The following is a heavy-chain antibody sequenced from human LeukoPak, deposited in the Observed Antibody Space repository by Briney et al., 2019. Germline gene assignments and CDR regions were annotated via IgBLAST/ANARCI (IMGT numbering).Heavy chain of an antibody. D-gene: IGHD3-16*01. CDR2: ISYDGNNR. CDR1: RLTFSSYG. V-gene: IGHV3-30*18. Sequence: GGSLRLSCAASRLTFSSYGMPWVRQAPGKGLEWVAVISYDGNNRYYADSVKGRFTISRYNSKNTLYLQMNSLRAEDTAVYYCAKVKGEVIGAFDIWGQGTMVTVSS. CDR3: AKVKGEVIGAFDI. J-gene: IGHJ3*02.